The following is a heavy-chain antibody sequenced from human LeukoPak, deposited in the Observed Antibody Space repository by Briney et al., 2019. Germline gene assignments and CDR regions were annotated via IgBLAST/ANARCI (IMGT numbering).Heavy chain of an antibody. CDR3: ATDQKGALLPFDY. V-gene: IGHV1-69-2*01. D-gene: IGHD2-15*01. CDR1: GYTFTDYY. Sequence: ASVKISCKVSGYTFTDYYMHWVQQAPGKGLEWMGLVDPEDGETIYAEKFQGRVTITADTSTDTDYMELSSLRSEDTAVYYCATDQKGALLPFDYWGQGTLVTVSS. J-gene: IGHJ4*02. CDR2: VDPEDGET.